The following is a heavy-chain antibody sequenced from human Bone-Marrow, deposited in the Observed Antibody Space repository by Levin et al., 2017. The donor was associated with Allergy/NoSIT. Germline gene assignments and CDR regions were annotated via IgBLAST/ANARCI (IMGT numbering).Heavy chain of an antibody. D-gene: IGHD4-17*01. CDR1: GFTFDHYA. J-gene: IGHJ4*02. CDR3: AKDPTNYGDYVHFDY. CDR2: ISSNSGKI. Sequence: SLKISCAASGFTFDHYAMHWVRQGPGKGLEWVSGISSNSGKIGYADSVKGRFTISRDNAKNSLYLQMNSLRAEDTALYYCAKDPTNYGDYVHFDYWGQGTLVTVSS. V-gene: IGHV3-9*01.